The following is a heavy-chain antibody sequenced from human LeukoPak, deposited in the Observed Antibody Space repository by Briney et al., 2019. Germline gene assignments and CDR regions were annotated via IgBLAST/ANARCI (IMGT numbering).Heavy chain of an antibody. CDR1: GGSISSYY. CDR3: AREYDSSGYYWAAFDI. Sequence: SETLSLTCTVSGGSISSYYWSWIRQPPGKGLEWVGQIYYRGTTNYNPSLKSRVTISIDTSKNQFSLKLSSVTAADTAVYYCAREYDSSGYYWAAFDIWGQGTMVTVSS. V-gene: IGHV4-59*12. CDR2: IYYRGTT. J-gene: IGHJ3*02. D-gene: IGHD3-22*01.